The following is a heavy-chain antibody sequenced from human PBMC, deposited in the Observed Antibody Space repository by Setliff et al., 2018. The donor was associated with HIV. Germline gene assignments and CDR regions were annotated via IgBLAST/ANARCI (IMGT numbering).Heavy chain of an antibody. V-gene: IGHV4-34*01. CDR2: IDHSGCT. D-gene: IGHD1-7*01. CDR3: ARDRSNWNYGKNYMDV. CDR1: GGSVSGYY. J-gene: IGHJ6*03. Sequence: SETLSLTCAVYGGSVSGYYWSWIRQPPGKGLEWIGEIDHSGCTNYNPSLKSRVTISVDTSKNQFSLKLSSVTAADTAVYYCARDRSNWNYGKNYMDVWGKVTTVTVSS.